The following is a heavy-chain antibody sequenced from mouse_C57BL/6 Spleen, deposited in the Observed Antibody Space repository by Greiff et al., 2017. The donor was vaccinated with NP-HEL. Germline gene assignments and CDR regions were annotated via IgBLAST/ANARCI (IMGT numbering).Heavy chain of an antibody. CDR3: ARPYYYGSSPYYFDY. Sequence: QVQLKQSGAELVKPEASVKLSCKASGYTFTSYWMHWVKQRPGQGLEWIGMIHPNSGSTNYNEKFKSKATLTVDKSSSTAYMQLSSLTSEDSAVYYCARPYYYGSSPYYFDYWGQGTTLTVSS. CDR2: IHPNSGST. CDR1: GYTFTSYW. D-gene: IGHD1-1*01. J-gene: IGHJ2*01. V-gene: IGHV1-64*01.